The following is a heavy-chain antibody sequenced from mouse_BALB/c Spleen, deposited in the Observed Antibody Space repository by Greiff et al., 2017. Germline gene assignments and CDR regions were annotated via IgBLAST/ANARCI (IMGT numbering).Heavy chain of an antibody. Sequence: EVKLVESGGGLVQPGGSRKLSCAASGFTFSSFGMHWVRQAPEKGLEWVAYISSGSSTIYYADTVKGRFTISRDNPKNTLFLQMTSLRSEDTAMYYCARGNGYDWGQGTLVTVSA. CDR1: GFTFSSFG. CDR3: ARGNGYD. D-gene: IGHD2-2*01. J-gene: IGHJ3*01. V-gene: IGHV5-17*02. CDR2: ISSGSSTI.